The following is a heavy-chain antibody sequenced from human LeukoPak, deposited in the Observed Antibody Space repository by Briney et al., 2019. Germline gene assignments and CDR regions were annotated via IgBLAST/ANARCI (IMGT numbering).Heavy chain of an antibody. D-gene: IGHD6-13*01. CDR3: AKDSEQQLVVGYFDY. V-gene: IGHV3-48*03. CDR2: ISSSGSTI. J-gene: IGHJ4*02. CDR1: GFTFSSYE. Sequence: PGGSLRLSCAASGFTFSSYEMNWVRQAPGKGLEWVSYISSSGSTIYYADSVKGRFTISRDNAKNSLYLQMNSLRAEDTALYYCAKDSEQQLVVGYFDYWGQGTLVTVSS.